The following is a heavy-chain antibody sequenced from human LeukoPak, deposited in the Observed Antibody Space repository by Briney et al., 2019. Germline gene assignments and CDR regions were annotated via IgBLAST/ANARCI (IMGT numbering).Heavy chain of an antibody. CDR2: ISWNSGSI. CDR3: AKDIRAGDWGAFDI. Sequence: GGSLRLSCAASGFTFSSYAMSWVRQAPGKGLEWVSGISWNSGSIGYADSVKGRFTISRDNAKNSLYLQMNSLRAEDTALYYCAKDIRAGDWGAFDIWGQGTMVTVSS. CDR1: GFTFSSYA. D-gene: IGHD3-16*01. V-gene: IGHV3-9*01. J-gene: IGHJ3*02.